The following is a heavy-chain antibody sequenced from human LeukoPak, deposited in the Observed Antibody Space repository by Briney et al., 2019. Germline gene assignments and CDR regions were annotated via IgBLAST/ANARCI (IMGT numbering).Heavy chain of an antibody. J-gene: IGHJ4*02. D-gene: IGHD3-10*01. CDR1: GYSISSGYY. CDR2: IYHSGST. Sequence: SETLSLTCTVSGYSISSGYYWGWIRQPPGKGLEWIGSIYHSGSTYYNPSLKSRVTISVDTSKNHFSLKLSSVTAAETAVYYCARGRPPRILITVVRGSKTYFDYWGQGTLVTVSS. CDR3: ARGRPPRILITVVRGSKTYFDY. V-gene: IGHV4-38-2*02.